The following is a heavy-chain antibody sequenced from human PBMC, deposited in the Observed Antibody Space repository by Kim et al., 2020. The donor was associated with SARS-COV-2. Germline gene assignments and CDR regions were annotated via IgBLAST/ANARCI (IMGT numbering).Heavy chain of an antibody. CDR2: IYSGGST. Sequence: GGSLRLSCAASGFTVSTNYMSWVRQAPGKGLEWVSIIYSGGSTYYADSVKGRFSISRDNSKNMLYLQMMSLRAEDTAVYFCVRAVGYDSGGSYRGYFDNWGQGTLVAVSS. CDR3: VRAVGYDSGGSYRGYFDN. V-gene: IGHV3-53*01. D-gene: IGHD3-22*01. J-gene: IGHJ4*02. CDR1: GFTVSTNY.